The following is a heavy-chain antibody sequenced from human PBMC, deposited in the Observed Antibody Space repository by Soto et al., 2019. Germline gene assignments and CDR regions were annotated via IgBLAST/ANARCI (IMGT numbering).Heavy chain of an antibody. V-gene: IGHV3-23*01. Sequence: VQLLESGGGLVQPGGSLRLSCAASGFTFSTYAMSWVRQAPGKGLEWVAAISGRDGSTYYADSVKGRFTISRDSSKNTLYLQMKSLRAEDTAVYYCAKDSLSGSYRRYFDSWGQGTLVTVSS. CDR2: ISGRDGST. CDR3: AKDSLSGSYRRYFDS. D-gene: IGHD1-26*01. CDR1: GFTFSTYA. J-gene: IGHJ4*02.